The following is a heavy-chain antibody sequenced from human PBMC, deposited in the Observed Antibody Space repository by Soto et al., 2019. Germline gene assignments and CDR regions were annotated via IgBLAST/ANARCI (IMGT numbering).Heavy chain of an antibody. V-gene: IGHV3-74*01. Sequence: VQLVESGGGLVQPGGSLRLSCAVSGFSFSNSWMHWVRQAPGKGLVWVSRINSDGSDTTYADSVKGRFTISRDNAKNTLYLQMNSLRAEDTAVYYCAGYYGMAVWGQGTTVTVSS. CDR3: AGYYGMAV. CDR2: INSDGSDT. CDR1: GFSFSNSW. J-gene: IGHJ6*02.